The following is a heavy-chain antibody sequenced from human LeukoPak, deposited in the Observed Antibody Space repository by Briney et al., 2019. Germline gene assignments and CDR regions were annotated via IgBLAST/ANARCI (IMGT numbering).Heavy chain of an antibody. CDR2: IKGTNDNT. CDR3: ARARVVATEPDY. J-gene: IGHJ4*02. Sequence: ASVKVSCQASGFSFTTKDGISWGRQAPGQGFEWMGWIKGTNDNTNYAQKFQGRVTMTTDTSTSTAYMELRSLRSDDTAVYYCARARVVATEPDYWGQGTLVTVSS. D-gene: IGHD5-12*01. V-gene: IGHV1-18*01. CDR1: GFSFTTKDG.